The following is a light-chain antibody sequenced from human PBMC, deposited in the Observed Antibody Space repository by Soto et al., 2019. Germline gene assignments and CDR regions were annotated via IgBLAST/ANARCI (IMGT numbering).Light chain of an antibody. CDR3: QQYERAPMT. CDR2: KAS. Sequence: DSQMTQYPSTLSASVGDRVTITCRASQSISSWLAWYQQKPGKAPQLLISKASTLQSGVPPRFSGSGYGTEFTLTISSLQPDDVATYYCQQYERAPMTFGGGTKVEIK. CDR1: QSISSW. V-gene: IGKV1-5*03. J-gene: IGKJ4*01.